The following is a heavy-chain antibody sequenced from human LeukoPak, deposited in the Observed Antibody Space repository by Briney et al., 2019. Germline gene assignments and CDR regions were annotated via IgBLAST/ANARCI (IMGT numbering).Heavy chain of an antibody. CDR3: ARIETNKLELRRSNPWYYFDY. CDR1: GGSISSSSYY. Sequence: PSETLSLTCTVSGGSISSSSYYWGWIRQPPGKGLEWIGSIYYSGSTYYNPSLKSRVTISVDTSKNQFSLKLSSVTAADTAVYYCARIETNKLELRRSNPWYYFDYWGQGTLVTVSS. V-gene: IGHV4-39*07. J-gene: IGHJ4*02. D-gene: IGHD1-7*01. CDR2: IYYSGST.